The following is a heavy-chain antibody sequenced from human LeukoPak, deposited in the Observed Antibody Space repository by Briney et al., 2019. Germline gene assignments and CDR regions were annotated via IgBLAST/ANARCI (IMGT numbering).Heavy chain of an antibody. J-gene: IGHJ5*02. CDR1: GFTFGDYA. CDR3: TREDSYSSSWYVVRFDP. CDR2: IRSKAYGGTT. D-gene: IGHD6-13*01. Sequence: GGSLRLSRTTSGFTFGDYAMGWVRQAPGKGLECVAFIRSKAYGGTTEYAASVKGRFSISRDDSKSIAYLQMNSLKTEDTAVYYCTREDSYSSSWYVVRFDPWGQGTLVTVSS. V-gene: IGHV3-49*04.